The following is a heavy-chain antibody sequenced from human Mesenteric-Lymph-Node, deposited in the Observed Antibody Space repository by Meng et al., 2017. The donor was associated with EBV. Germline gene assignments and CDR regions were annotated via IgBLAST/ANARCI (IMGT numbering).Heavy chain of an antibody. V-gene: IGHV6-1*01. J-gene: IGHJ2*01. Sequence: QVQLQQSGPGLVKPSQTLSLTCVISGDSVPSSSAAWTWIRQSPSRGLEWLGRTYYRSKWYNDYAVFVKSRITIDPDTSKNQFALQLNSVTPEDTAVYYCARGATSVFDLWGRGTLVTVS. CDR3: ARGATSVFDL. CDR1: GDSVPSSSAA. CDR2: TYYRSKWYN.